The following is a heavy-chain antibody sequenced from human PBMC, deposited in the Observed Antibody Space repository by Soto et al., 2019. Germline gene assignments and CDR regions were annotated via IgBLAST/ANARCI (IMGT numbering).Heavy chain of an antibody. CDR1: GYIFTNHY. V-gene: IGHV1-46*01. CDR2: INPSGGST. D-gene: IGHD3-22*01. Sequence: QVQLVQSGAEVKKPGASVKVSCKASGYIFTNHYIHWVRQAPGQGLEWMGIINPSGGSTNYLQKFQGRITMTRDTSTSPVYMERISLRSEDTAVYFCARADYYDSSSFYYDCWGQGTLVTVSS. J-gene: IGHJ4*02. CDR3: ARADYYDSSSFYYDC.